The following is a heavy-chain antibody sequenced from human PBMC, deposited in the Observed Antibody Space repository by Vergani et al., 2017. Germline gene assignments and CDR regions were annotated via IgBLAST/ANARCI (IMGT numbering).Heavy chain of an antibody. V-gene: IGHV7-4-1*02. CDR2: INTTTGNP. Sequence: QVQLMQSGAVVKKPGASVKVSCKGSGYTFTGYYMHWVRQAPGQGLEWMGWINTTTGNPTYAQGFTGRFVFSLDTSVTAAYLQINSLKAEDSALYYCARVLNGYDSCGSLGNWGQGTLLTVSS. J-gene: IGHJ4*02. CDR1: GYTFTGYY. D-gene: IGHD3-22*01. CDR3: ARVLNGYDSCGSLGN.